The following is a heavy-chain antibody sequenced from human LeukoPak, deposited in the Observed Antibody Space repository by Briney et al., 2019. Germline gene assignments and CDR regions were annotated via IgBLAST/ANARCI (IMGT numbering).Heavy chain of an antibody. J-gene: IGHJ3*02. Sequence: AETLSLTCTVSGGSISSYYWSWIRQPPGKGLEWLGYIYYSGSTNYNPSLKSRVTISVDTSKNQFSLKLSSVTAADTAVYYCARDIVVVPAATHAFDIWGQGTMVTVSS. CDR3: ARDIVVVPAATHAFDI. CDR1: GGSISSYY. CDR2: IYYSGST. V-gene: IGHV4-59*01. D-gene: IGHD2-2*01.